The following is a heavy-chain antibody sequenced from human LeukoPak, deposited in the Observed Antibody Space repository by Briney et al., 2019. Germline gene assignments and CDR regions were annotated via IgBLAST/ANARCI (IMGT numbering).Heavy chain of an antibody. CDR1: GGSISSGSYY. CDR3: ARDRWLLRYYYGMDV. CDR2: IYTSGST. V-gene: IGHV4-61*02. Sequence: SQTLSLTCTVSGGSISSGSYYWSWLRQPAGKGLEWIGRIYTSGSTNYNPSLKSRVTISVDTSKNQFSLKLSSVTAADTAVYYCARDRWLLRYYYGMDVWGQGTTVTVSS. J-gene: IGHJ6*02. D-gene: IGHD2-21*01.